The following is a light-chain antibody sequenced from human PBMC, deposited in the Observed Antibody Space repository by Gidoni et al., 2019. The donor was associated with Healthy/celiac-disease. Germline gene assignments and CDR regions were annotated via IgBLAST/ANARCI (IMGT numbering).Light chain of an antibody. Sequence: AIQMTQSPSSLSASVGDRINITCRARQGIRNDLGWYQQKPGKAPKLLIYAASSLQSGVPSRFSGSGSGTDFTLTISSLQPEDFATYYCLQDYNYPWTFGQGTKVEIK. CDR3: LQDYNYPWT. J-gene: IGKJ1*01. CDR2: AAS. V-gene: IGKV1-6*01. CDR1: QGIRND.